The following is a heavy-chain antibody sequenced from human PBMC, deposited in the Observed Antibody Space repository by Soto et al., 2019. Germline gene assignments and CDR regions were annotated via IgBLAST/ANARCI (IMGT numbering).Heavy chain of an antibody. D-gene: IGHD3-9*01. V-gene: IGHV5-51*01. CDR1: GYSFTGDW. CDR3: ARNSLTGYYNYYYSMDV. CDR2: IYPGDSGT. J-gene: IGHJ6*02. Sequence: GESLKISCKGSGYSFTGDWIGWVRQMPGKGLEWMGIIYPGDSGTRYSPSFQGQVTISADKSISAAYLQWSSLKASDTAIYYCARNSLTGYYNYYYSMDVWGQGTTVTVSS.